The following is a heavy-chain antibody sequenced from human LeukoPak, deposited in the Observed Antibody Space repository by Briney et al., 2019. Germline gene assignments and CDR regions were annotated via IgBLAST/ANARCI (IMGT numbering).Heavy chain of an antibody. J-gene: IGHJ4*02. V-gene: IGHV1-69*05. CDR2: IIPIFGTA. D-gene: IGHD3-22*01. CDR3: ASGRGFVYDYDSSGFDY. CDR1: GGTFSSYA. Sequence: SVKVSCKASGGTFSSYAISWVRQAPGQGLEWMGRIIPIFGTANYAQKFQGRVTITTDESTSTAYVELSSLRSEDTAVYYCASGRGFVYDYDSSGFDYWGQGTLVTVSS.